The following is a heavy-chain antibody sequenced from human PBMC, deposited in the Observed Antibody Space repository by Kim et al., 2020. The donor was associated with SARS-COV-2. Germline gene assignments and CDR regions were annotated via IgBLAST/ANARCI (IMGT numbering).Heavy chain of an antibody. D-gene: IGHD2-2*01. CDR2: GST. J-gene: IGHJ4*02. Sequence: GSTYDADSVKGRFTISRHNSKNTLYLQMNSLRAEDTAVYYCARDSGIVVVWGQGTLVTVSS. CDR3: ARDSGIVVV. V-gene: IGHV3-53*04.